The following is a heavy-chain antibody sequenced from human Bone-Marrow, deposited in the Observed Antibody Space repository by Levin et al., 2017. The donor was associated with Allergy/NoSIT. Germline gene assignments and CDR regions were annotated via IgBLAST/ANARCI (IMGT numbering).Heavy chain of an antibody. Sequence: PGGSLRLSCAVSGSSISSGYYWGWIRQPPGKGLEWIGSIYHSGSTYYNPSLKSRVTISVDTSKNQFSLKLSSVTAADTAVYYCAKITTRHESGYYGMDVWGQGTTVTVSS. V-gene: IGHV4-38-2*01. J-gene: IGHJ6*02. D-gene: IGHD6-6*01. CDR1: GSSISSGYY. CDR3: AKITTRHESGYYGMDV. CDR2: IYHSGST.